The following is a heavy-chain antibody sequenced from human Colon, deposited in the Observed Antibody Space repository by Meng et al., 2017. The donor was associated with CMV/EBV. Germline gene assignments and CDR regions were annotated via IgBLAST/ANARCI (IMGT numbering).Heavy chain of an antibody. D-gene: IGHD3-22*01. Sequence: GESLKISCAASGFTFSSYSMNWVRQAPGKGLEWVSSISSSSSYIYYADSVKGRFTISRDNAKNSLYLQMNSLRAEDTAVYYCARATYYYDDSAFGHWGQGTLVTVSS. J-gene: IGHJ4*02. CDR3: ARATYYYDDSAFGH. V-gene: IGHV3-21*01. CDR2: ISSSSSYI. CDR1: GFTFSSYS.